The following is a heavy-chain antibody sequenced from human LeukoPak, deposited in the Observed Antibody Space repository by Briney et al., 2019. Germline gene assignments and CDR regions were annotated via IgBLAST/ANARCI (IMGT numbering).Heavy chain of an antibody. CDR2: ITWDSGTI. CDR3: AKGKSIASLWYMDV. CDR1: GFSLGDYA. J-gene: IGHJ6*03. Sequence: PGGSLRLPCEASGFSLGDYAMHWVRQIPGKGLEWVSGITWDSGTIDYAGSVRGRFTISRDNAKNSLYLQMNTLRPEDTAIYYCAKGKSIASLWYMDVWGKGTTVIVSS. D-gene: IGHD2-2*01. V-gene: IGHV3-9*01.